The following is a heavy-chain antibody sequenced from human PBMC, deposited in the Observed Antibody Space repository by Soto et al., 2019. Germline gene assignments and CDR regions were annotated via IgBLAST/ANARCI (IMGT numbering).Heavy chain of an antibody. J-gene: IGHJ4*02. CDR3: ARVSTKIDSSGYFDY. V-gene: IGHV4-59*01. D-gene: IGHD3-22*01. CDR1: GGSISSYY. CDR2: IYYSGST. Sequence: SETLSLTCTVSGGSISSYYWSWIRQPPGKGLEWIGYIYYSGSTNYNPSLKSRVTISVDTSKNQFSLKLSSVTAADTAVYYCARVSTKIDSSGYFDYWGQGTLVTVSS.